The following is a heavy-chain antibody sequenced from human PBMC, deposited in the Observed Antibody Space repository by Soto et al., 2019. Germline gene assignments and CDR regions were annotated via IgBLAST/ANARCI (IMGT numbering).Heavy chain of an antibody. CDR2: IWYDGSNK. V-gene: IGHV3-33*01. J-gene: IGHJ4*02. CDR1: GFNFSGYG. D-gene: IGHD3-16*01. CDR3: GRGTTYYPVLGI. Sequence: GGSLRVSSAAAGFNFSGYGMQWVRQDPGKGLEWVAVIWYDGSNKYYADSVKGRFTISRDNSKNTLYLQMNSLRAEDTAVYYCGRGTTYYPVLGIGGQGTMVPVSS.